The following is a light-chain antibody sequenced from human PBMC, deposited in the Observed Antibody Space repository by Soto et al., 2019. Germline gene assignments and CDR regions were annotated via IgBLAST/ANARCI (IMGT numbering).Light chain of an antibody. Sequence: DIQMPQSPSSLSASVGDRITITCRASQNVGTYLSWYQQRSGKAPKLLIYAASNLQSGVSSRFSGSGSGTDFTLSISSLLPEDVATYFCQQSYNTSLTFGGGTKVEI. J-gene: IGKJ4*01. CDR2: AAS. CDR3: QQSYNTSLT. V-gene: IGKV1-39*01. CDR1: QNVGTY.